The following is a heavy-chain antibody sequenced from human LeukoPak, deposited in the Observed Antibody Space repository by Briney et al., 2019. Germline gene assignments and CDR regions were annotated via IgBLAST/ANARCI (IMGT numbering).Heavy chain of an antibody. J-gene: IGHJ4*02. Sequence: GGSLRLSCAASGFTFSTYTVHWVRQAPGKGLEYVALISYDGNSKYYADSVKGRFTISRDNPKNTLDLQMHSLRVEDTAVYYCARNEFEWELLSPFDQWGQGTLVTVSS. V-gene: IGHV3-30-3*01. CDR1: GFTFSTYT. CDR2: ISYDGNSK. CDR3: ARNEFEWELLSPFDQ. D-gene: IGHD1-26*01.